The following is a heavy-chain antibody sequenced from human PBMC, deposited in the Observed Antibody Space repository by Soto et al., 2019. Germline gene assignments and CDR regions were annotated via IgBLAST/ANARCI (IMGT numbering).Heavy chain of an antibody. J-gene: IGHJ4*02. CDR1: GGTFSSYA. V-gene: IGHV1-69*12. CDR2: IVPIVDTS. D-gene: IGHD5-12*01. CDR3: VRVVAIPGYPDH. Sequence: QVQLVQSGAEVRQPASSVKVSCKTSGGTFSSYAISWVRQAPGQGLEWMGGIVPIVDTSTYAQKFQGRVTITAEESTGTAYMGLSSLRSDDTAIYYCVRVVAIPGYPDHWGQGTLFTVSS.